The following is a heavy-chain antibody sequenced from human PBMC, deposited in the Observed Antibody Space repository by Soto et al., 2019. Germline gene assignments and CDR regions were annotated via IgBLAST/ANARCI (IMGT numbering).Heavy chain of an antibody. D-gene: IGHD2-2*01. V-gene: IGHV3-48*01. CDR3: VRAGVAYCTSTTCPALDY. Sequence: GGSLRLSCAASGFTFSSSNMNWVRQAPGKGLEWVSYISSSSSPIYYADSVKGRFTISRDNAKNSLLLQMNSLRAEDTAVYYCVRAGVAYCTSTTCPALDYWGQGTQVTVSS. CDR2: ISSSSSPI. J-gene: IGHJ4*02. CDR1: GFTFSSSN.